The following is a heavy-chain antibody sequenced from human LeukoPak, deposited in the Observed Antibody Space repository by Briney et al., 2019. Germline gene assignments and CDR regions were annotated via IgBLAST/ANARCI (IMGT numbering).Heavy chain of an antibody. V-gene: IGHV5-51*01. D-gene: IGHD6-13*01. CDR3: ARLVAAAGTCCWFDP. CDR2: IYPGDSDT. J-gene: IGHJ5*02. Sequence: GESLKISCKGSGYSFTSYWIGWVRQMPGKGLEWMGIIYPGDSDTRYSPSFQGQVTISADKSISTAYLQWSSLKASDTAVYYCARLVAAAGTCCWFDPWGQGTLVTVSS. CDR1: GYSFTSYW.